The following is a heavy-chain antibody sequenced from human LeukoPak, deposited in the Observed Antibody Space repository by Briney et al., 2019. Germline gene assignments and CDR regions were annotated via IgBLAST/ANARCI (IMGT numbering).Heavy chain of an antibody. D-gene: IGHD1-26*01. V-gene: IGHV4-4*07. Sequence: PSETLSLTCTVSGGSISSYYWSWLRQPAGKGLEWIGRIYTSGSTNYNPSLKSRVTMPVDTSKNQFSLKLSSVTAADTAVYYCARDSLSRGSYYALWGQGTLVTVSS. CDR2: IYTSGST. CDR3: ARDSLSRGSYYAL. J-gene: IGHJ4*02. CDR1: GGSISSYY.